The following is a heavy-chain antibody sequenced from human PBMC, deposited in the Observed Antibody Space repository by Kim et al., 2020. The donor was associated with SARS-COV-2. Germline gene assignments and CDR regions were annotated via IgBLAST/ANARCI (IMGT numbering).Heavy chain of an antibody. J-gene: IGHJ6*02. V-gene: IGHV4-59*08. CDR2: IYYSGST. CDR1: GGSISSYY. Sequence: AETLSLTCTVSGGSISSYYWSWIRQPPGKGLEWIGYIYYSGSTNYNPSLKSRVTISVDTSKNQFSLKLRSVTAADTAVYYCARGITMVRGAHLLLYGMDVWGQGTTVTVSS. D-gene: IGHD3-10*01. CDR3: ARGITMVRGAHLLLYGMDV.